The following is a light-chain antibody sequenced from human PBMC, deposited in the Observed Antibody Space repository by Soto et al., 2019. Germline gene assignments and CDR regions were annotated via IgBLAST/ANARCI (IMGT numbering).Light chain of an antibody. CDR2: KAS. J-gene: IGKJ1*01. V-gene: IGKV1-5*03. CDR1: QSTSTW. CDR3: QQYGRYRT. Sequence: DIQMTQSPSTLSASVGDRVTITCRARQSTSTWLAWYQHKPGKAPNLLIYKASSLESGVPSRFSGSGSGTEFTLTISSLQPDDVATYYCQQYGRYRTFGQGAKVEIK.